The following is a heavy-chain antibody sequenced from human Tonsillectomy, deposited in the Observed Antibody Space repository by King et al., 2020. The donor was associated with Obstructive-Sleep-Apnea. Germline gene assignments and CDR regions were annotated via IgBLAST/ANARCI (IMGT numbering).Heavy chain of an antibody. J-gene: IGHJ6*02. CDR3: ARDIGAYSSSYGMDV. Sequence: LQLQESGPGLVKPSETLSLTYTVSGGSISSYYWSWIRQPPGKGLEWIGYVYYSGSTNYNPSLKSRVTISVDTSKNQFSLKLSSVTAADTAVYYCARDIGAYSSSYGMDVWGQGTTVTVSS. CDR2: VYYSGST. CDR1: GGSISSYY. D-gene: IGHD6-13*01. V-gene: IGHV4-59*01.